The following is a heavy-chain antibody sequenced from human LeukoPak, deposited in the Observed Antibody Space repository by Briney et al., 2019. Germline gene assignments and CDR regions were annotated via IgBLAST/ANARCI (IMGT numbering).Heavy chain of an antibody. CDR2: LSGSGYNT. J-gene: IGHJ4*02. D-gene: IGHD2-2*01. V-gene: IGHV3-23*01. CDR1: GFTFSSHA. Sequence: GGSLRLSCAASGFTFSSHALSWVRQAPGKGLEWVSSLSGSGYNTYYADSVKGRFTISRDNSKNTVYLQMNSLRAEDTAVYYCAKDTYGTRYFDYWGQGTLVTVSS. CDR3: AKDTYGTRYFDY.